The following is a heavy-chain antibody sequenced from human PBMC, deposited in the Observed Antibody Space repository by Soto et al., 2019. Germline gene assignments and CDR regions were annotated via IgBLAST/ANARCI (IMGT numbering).Heavy chain of an antibody. CDR2: IYYSGST. CDR3: ARVYYPYYYDSSGLSSDY. J-gene: IGHJ4*02. V-gene: IGHV4-59*01. CDR1: GGSISSYY. Sequence: PSETLSLTCTVSGGSISSYYWSWIRQPPGKGLEWIGYIYYSGSTNYNPSLKSRVTISVDTSKNQFSLKLSSVTAADTAVYYCARVYYPYYYDSSGLSSDYRGQGTLVTV. D-gene: IGHD3-22*01.